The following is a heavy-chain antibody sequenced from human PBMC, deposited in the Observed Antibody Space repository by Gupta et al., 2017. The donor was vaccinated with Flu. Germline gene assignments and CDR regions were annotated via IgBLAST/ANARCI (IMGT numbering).Heavy chain of an antibody. V-gene: IGHV3-21*01. Sequence: EVQSVASGGGTVKPGGSLRTSCGTSGFTFSPYTLTWVRQAPGQGREWVASIGRNSDYIYYADSVQGRFTISRDNAKNSLYLQMNSLRVEDTAVYYCARRYYGTSGDPFDYWGQGTRVTVAS. CDR3: ARRYYGTSGDPFDY. J-gene: IGHJ4*02. D-gene: IGHD3-22*01. CDR2: IGRNSDYI. CDR1: GFTFSPYT.